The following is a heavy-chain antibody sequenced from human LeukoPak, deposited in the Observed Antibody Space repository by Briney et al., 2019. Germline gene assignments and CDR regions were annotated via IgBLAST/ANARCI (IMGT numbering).Heavy chain of an antibody. V-gene: IGHV3-30*04. CDR3: ARDLVRPGLWFGGLFSGMDV. J-gene: IGHJ6*02. CDR2: ISYDGSNK. CDR1: GFTFSSYA. Sequence: GGSLRLSCAASGFTFSSYAMHWGRQAPGKGLGRVAVISYDGSNKYYSDSVKGRFTISRDNSKNTLYLQMNSLRAEDTAVYYCARDLVRPGLWFGGLFSGMDVWGQGTTVTVSS. D-gene: IGHD3-10*01.